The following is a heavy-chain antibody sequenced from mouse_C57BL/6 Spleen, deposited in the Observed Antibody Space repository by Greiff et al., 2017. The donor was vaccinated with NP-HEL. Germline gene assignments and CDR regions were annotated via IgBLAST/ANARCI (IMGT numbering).Heavy chain of an antibody. D-gene: IGHD2-4*01. V-gene: IGHV14-4*01. CDR3: TIYDYDVAY. J-gene: IGHJ3*01. Sequence: VQLQQSGAELVRPGASVKLSCTASGFNIKDDYMHWVKQRPEQGLEWIGWIDPENGDTEYASKFQGKATITADTSSNTAYLQLSSLTSEDTAVYYCTIYDYDVAYWGQGTLVTVSA. CDR2: IDPENGDT. CDR1: GFNIKDDY.